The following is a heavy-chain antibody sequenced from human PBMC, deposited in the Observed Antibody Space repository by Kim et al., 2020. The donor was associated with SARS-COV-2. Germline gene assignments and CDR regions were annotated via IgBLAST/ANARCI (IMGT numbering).Heavy chain of an antibody. D-gene: IGHD2-2*01. CDR2: IYPGDSDT. CDR3: ARFVAVVPAAMSYYYGMDV. J-gene: IGHJ6*02. Sequence: GESLKISCKGSGYSFTSYWIGWVRQMPGKGLELMGIIYPGDSDTRYSPSFQGQVTISADKSISTAYLQWSSLKASDTAMYNCARFVAVVPAAMSYYYGMDVWGQGTTVTVSS. CDR1: GYSFTSYW. V-gene: IGHV5-51*01.